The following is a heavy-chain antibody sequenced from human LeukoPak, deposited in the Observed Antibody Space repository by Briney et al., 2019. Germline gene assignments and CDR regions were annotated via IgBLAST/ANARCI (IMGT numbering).Heavy chain of an antibody. V-gene: IGHV4-59*02. J-gene: IGHJ4*02. CDR2: VYYSGST. CDR3: ARIHRYCSGGACYVLDN. CDR1: GGSVSGYY. D-gene: IGHD2-15*01. Sequence: SETLSLTCVVSGGSVSGYYWGWIRQPPGRGLEWIGYVYYSGSTNYNPSFKSRITISVDTSRSQFSLQLSSVTAADTAVYYCARIHRYCSGGACYVLDNWGQGTLVAVSS.